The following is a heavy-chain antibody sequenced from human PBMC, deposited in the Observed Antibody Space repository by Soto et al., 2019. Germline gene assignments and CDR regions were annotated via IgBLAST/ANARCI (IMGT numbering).Heavy chain of an antibody. CDR3: ARDLGPPNWFDS. CDR2: ISGYNGNT. Sequence: ASVKVSCKTSGYAFSGYRLSWVRQGPGQGLEWMGWISGYNGNTDYAQKFQGRVTMTTDTSTSTAYLELRSLRFYDTAVYYCARDLGPPNWFDSWGQGTLVTVSS. J-gene: IGHJ5*01. CDR1: GYAFSGYR. V-gene: IGHV1-18*01. D-gene: IGHD2-8*01.